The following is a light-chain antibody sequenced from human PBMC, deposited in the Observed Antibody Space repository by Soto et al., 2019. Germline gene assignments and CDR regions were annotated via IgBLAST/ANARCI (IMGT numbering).Light chain of an antibody. CDR1: QGISNY. CDR3: LQHNTYPRT. J-gene: IGKJ1*01. V-gene: IGKV1-17*03. Sequence: DIQMTQSPSTLSGSVGDTVTITCRASQGISNYLAWFQQKPGKVPERLIFGASSLQSGVPSRFSGRGYGTEFTLTISSLQPEDFATYYCLQHNTYPRTFGQGTKVEVK. CDR2: GAS.